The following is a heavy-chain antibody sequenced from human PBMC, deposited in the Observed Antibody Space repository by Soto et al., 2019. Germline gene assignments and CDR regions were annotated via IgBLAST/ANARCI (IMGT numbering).Heavy chain of an antibody. Sequence: QLQLQESGPGLVKPSETLSLTCTVSGGSISSSSYYWGWIRQPPGKGLEWIGSIYYSGSTYYNPSLKSRVTIFVDTSKNQFSLKLSSVTAADTAVYYCARHNWRISVAPGFDYWGQGTLVTVSS. D-gene: IGHD6-19*01. CDR3: ARHNWRISVAPGFDY. V-gene: IGHV4-39*01. CDR2: IYYSGST. CDR1: GGSISSSSYY. J-gene: IGHJ4*02.